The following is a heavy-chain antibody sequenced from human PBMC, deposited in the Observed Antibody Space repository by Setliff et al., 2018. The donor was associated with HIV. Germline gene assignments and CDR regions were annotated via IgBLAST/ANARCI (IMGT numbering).Heavy chain of an antibody. Sequence: SVKVSCKASGGTFSSYAISWVRQAPGQGLEWMGGIIPIFGTANYAQKFQGRVTITTDESTSTAYMELSGLRSEDTAVYYCARDFGGYCSSMSCPGLFDPWGQGTLVTSPQ. CDR3: ARDFGGYCSSMSCPGLFDP. J-gene: IGHJ5*02. CDR1: GGTFSSYA. V-gene: IGHV1-69*05. CDR2: IIPIFGTA. D-gene: IGHD2-2*01.